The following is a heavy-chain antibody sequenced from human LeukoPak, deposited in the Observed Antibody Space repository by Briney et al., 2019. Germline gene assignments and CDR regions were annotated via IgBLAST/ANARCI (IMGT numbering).Heavy chain of an antibody. CDR1: GGPISSYD. Sequence: PSEPLSLPRTVSGGPISSYDWSWIRQPPGKGLEWIGYIYYRGSTNYNPSLKSRVTISVDPSTNKFSLKLSSVTAADTAVYYCAVRSGPYYYCGVDVWGQGTTVTVSS. CDR3: AVRSGPYYYCGVDV. J-gene: IGHJ6*02. V-gene: IGHV4-59*01. CDR2: IYYRGST.